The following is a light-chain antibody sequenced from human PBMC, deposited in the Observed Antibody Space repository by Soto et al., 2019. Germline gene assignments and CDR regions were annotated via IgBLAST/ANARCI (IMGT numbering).Light chain of an antibody. CDR1: QSVSSN. CDR2: GAS. Sequence: ETVLTQSPGTLSLSPGERATLSCRASQSVSSNLAWYQQKPGQAPRLLIYGASTRATGIPARFSGSGSGTEFTLTISSLQSEDFAVYYCQQYGRSPTTFGQGTKVDIK. CDR3: QQYGRSPTT. V-gene: IGKV3-15*01. J-gene: IGKJ1*01.